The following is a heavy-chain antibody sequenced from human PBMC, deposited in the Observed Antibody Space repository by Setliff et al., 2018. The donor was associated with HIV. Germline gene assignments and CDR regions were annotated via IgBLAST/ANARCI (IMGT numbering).Heavy chain of an antibody. J-gene: IGHJ4*02. CDR2: ISDGSST. V-gene: IGHV3-74*01. Sequence: GGSLRLSCVASGLTFSTHSMNWVRQAPGKGLEWVSYISDGSSTSYADSVKGRFTISRDNAKNTLYLQMNSLRAEDTAVYYCALTPYSSSSLSYWGQGNLVTVSS. CDR1: GLTFSTHS. CDR3: ALTPYSSSSLSY. D-gene: IGHD6-6*01.